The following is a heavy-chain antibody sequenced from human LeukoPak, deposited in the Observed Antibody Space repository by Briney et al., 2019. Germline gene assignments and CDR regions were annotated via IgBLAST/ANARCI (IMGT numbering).Heavy chain of an antibody. CDR3: ARGPTTHFDY. V-gene: IGHV3-48*03. J-gene: IGHJ4*02. CDR2: ISSSGSTI. CDR1: GFTFSSYE. Sequence: PGGSLRLSCAASGFTFSSYEMNWVRQAPGKGLEWVSYISSSGSTIYYADSVKGRFTIPRDNAKNLLYLQMNSLRAEDTGVYYCARGPTTHFDYWGQGTPVTVSS. D-gene: IGHD2-15*01.